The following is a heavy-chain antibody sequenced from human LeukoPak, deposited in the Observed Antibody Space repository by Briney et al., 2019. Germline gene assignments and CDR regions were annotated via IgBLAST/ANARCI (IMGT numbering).Heavy chain of an antibody. D-gene: IGHD1-14*01. CDR1: GFTFSTYW. Sequence: GGFLRPSRAASGFTFSTYWMSWVRQAPGKGLEWVANIQQDGSEKYYVASVKGRFTISRDNAKNSLYLQMNSLRVEDTAVYYCARRWVSGSNFDSWGQGTLVTVSS. V-gene: IGHV3-7*01. CDR2: IQQDGSEK. J-gene: IGHJ4*02. CDR3: ARRWVSGSNFDS.